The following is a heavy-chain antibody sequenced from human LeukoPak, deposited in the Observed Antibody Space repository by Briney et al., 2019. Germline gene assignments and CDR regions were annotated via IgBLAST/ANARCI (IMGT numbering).Heavy chain of an antibody. CDR2: ISAYNGNT. CDR3: ARDIRDIVVVPAATSYLDAFDI. D-gene: IGHD2-2*01. V-gene: IGHV1-18*01. J-gene: IGHJ3*02. Sequence: GASVRVSCKASGYTFTSYGISWVRQAPGQRLEWMGWISAYNGNTNYAQKLQGRVTMTKDKTRSTAYMELRSLRSDATAVYSCARDIRDIVVVPAATSYLDAFDIWGQGTMVTVSS. CDR1: GYTFTSYG.